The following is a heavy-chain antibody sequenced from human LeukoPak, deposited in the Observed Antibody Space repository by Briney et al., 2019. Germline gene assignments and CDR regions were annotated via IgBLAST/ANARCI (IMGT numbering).Heavy chain of an antibody. V-gene: IGHV3-23*01. CDR1: GFTFSSYG. J-gene: IGHJ4*02. CDR2: ISGSGGST. CDR3: AKDSGGKRGDQTDY. Sequence: GGTLRLSCAASGFTFSSYGMSWVRRAPGKGLEWVSAISGSGGSTYYADSVKGRFTVSRDNSKNTLYLQMNSLRAEDTAVYYCAKDSGGKRGDQTDYWGQGTLVTVSS. D-gene: IGHD4-23*01.